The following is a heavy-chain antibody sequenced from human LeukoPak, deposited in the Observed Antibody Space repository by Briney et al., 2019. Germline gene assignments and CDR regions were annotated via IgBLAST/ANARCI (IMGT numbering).Heavy chain of an antibody. Sequence: PGGSLRLSCAASGFTFSSYWMSWVRQAPGKGLEWVANIKQDGSEKYYVDSVKGRFTISRDNAKNSLYLQMNSLRAEDTAMYYCARGWSRGLVPPYYYYPMDVWGQGTTVTVSS. D-gene: IGHD3-10*01. CDR2: IKQDGSEK. CDR1: GFTFSSYW. J-gene: IGHJ6*02. CDR3: ARGWSRGLVPPYYYYPMDV. V-gene: IGHV3-7*03.